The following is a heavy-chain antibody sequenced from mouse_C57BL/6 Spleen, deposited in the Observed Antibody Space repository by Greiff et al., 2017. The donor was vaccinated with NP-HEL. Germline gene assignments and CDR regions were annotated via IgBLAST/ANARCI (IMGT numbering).Heavy chain of an antibody. V-gene: IGHV1-61*01. CDR1: GYTFTSYW. D-gene: IGHD1-3*01. CDR2: IYPSDSET. Sequence: VQLQQPGAELVRPGSSVKLSCKASGYTFTSYWMDWVKQRPGQGLEWIGNIYPSDSETHYNQKFKDKATLTVDKSSSTAYMQLSSLTSEYCAVYDCSRHGTSVAMDYWGQGTSVTVSS. CDR3: SRHGTSVAMDY. J-gene: IGHJ4*01.